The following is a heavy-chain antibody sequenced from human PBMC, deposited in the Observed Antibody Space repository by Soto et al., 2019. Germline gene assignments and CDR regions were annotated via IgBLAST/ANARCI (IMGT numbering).Heavy chain of an antibody. V-gene: IGHV3-21*01. CDR2: ISSSSSYI. J-gene: IGHJ4*02. D-gene: IGHD6-13*01. CDR1: GFTFSSYG. CDR3: ARGIAAAGTDY. Sequence: EVQLVESGGGLVKPGGSLRLSCAASGFTFSSYGMNWVRQAPGKGLEWVSSISSSSSYIYYADSVKGRFTISRDNAKNSLYLQMNSLRAEDTAVYYCARGIAAAGTDYWGQGTLVTVSS.